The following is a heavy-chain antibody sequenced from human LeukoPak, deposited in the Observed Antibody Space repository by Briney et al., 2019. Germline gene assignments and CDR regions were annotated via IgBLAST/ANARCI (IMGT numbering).Heavy chain of an antibody. V-gene: IGHV4-34*01. Sequence: PSETLSLTCAVYGGSFSGYYWSWIRQPPGKGLEWIGEINHSGSTNYNPSLKSRVTISVDTSKNQFSLKLSSVTAADTAVYYCARGRFGGGWNYFLGWGQGTLVTVSS. D-gene: IGHD1-7*01. CDR2: INHSGST. J-gene: IGHJ4*02. CDR1: GGSFSGYY. CDR3: ARGRFGGGWNYFLG.